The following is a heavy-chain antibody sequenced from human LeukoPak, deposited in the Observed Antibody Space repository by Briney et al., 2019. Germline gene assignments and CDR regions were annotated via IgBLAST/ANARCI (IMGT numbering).Heavy chain of an antibody. Sequence: GGSLRLPCAASGFTFSRYWMSWVRQAPGKGLQWVANIKQDGSEKYYVDSVKGRFTISRDNAKNSLYLQMNSLRAEDTAVYYCAQECVDSSGYYYVPNWFDPWGQGTLVTVSS. J-gene: IGHJ5*02. CDR2: IKQDGSEK. V-gene: IGHV3-7*01. CDR3: AQECVDSSGYYYVPNWFDP. CDR1: GFTFSRYW. D-gene: IGHD3-22*01.